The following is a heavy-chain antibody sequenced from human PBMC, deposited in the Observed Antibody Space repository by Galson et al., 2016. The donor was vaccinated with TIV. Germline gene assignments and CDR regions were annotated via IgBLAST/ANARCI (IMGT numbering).Heavy chain of an antibody. V-gene: IGHV3-30*14. CDR3: ARTYDYGDKYYFGMDV. D-gene: IGHD4-17*01. CDR2: ISYDGSNK. CDR1: GFNFNNYA. Sequence: SLRLSCAAAGFNFNNYAMHWVRQAPGKGLEWVAGISYDGSNKNYAQFVKGRITASRDTSRNTLYLQMNSLRPEDTAVYYCARTYDYGDKYYFGMDVWGQGTTVTVSS. J-gene: IGHJ6*02.